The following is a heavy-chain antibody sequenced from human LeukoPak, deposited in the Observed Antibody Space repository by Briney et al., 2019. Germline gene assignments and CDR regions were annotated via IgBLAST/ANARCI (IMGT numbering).Heavy chain of an antibody. CDR1: GYTFTSYD. V-gene: IGHV1-8*03. D-gene: IGHD2-2*01. Sequence: ASVKVSCKASGYTFTSYDINWVRQATGQGLEWMGWMNPNSGNTGYAQKFQGRVTITRNTSISTAYMELSSLRSEDTAVYYCARARPAYCSSTSCYAAIYYYYMDVWGKGTTVTVSS. CDR3: ARARPAYCSSTSCYAAIYYYYMDV. J-gene: IGHJ6*03. CDR2: MNPNSGNT.